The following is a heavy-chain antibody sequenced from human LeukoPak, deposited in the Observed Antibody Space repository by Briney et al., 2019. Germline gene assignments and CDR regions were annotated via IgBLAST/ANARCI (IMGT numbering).Heavy chain of an antibody. CDR3: ARDKGYSSSFGAFDI. Sequence: PGGSLRLSCAASGFTFSSYSMNWVRQAPGKGLEWVSSISSSSSYIYYADSVKGRFTISRDNAKNSLYLQMNSLRAEDTAVYYCARDKGYSSSFGAFDIWGQGTMVTVSS. CDR2: ISSSSSYI. J-gene: IGHJ3*02. D-gene: IGHD6-13*01. V-gene: IGHV3-21*04. CDR1: GFTFSSYS.